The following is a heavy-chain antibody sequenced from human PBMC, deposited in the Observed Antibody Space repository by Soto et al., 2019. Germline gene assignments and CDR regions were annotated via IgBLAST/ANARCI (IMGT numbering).Heavy chain of an antibody. J-gene: IGHJ3*02. CDR1: GFTFSSYD. Sequence: GGSLRLSCAASGFTFSSYDIHWVRQAPGKGLEWVAVILYDGSKKYYADSVKGQFTISRDNSKNTLYLQMNSLRAEDTAVYYCAKAYSGPFDIWGQGTMVTVSS. CDR3: AKAYSGPFDI. CDR2: ILYDGSKK. V-gene: IGHV3-30*18. D-gene: IGHD1-26*01.